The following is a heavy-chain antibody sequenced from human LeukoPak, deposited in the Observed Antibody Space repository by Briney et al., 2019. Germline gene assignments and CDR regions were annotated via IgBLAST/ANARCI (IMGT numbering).Heavy chain of an antibody. CDR3: ARRDSNSWYNY. CDR1: GGSISSSNW. CDR2: IYHSGST. V-gene: IGHV4-4*02. D-gene: IGHD6-13*01. J-gene: IGHJ4*02. Sequence: SGTLSLTCAVSGGSISSSNWWSWVRQPPGKGLEWIGEIYHSGSTNYNPSLKSRATISVDTSKNQFSLKLSSVTAADTAVYYCARRDSNSWYNYWGQGTLVTVSS.